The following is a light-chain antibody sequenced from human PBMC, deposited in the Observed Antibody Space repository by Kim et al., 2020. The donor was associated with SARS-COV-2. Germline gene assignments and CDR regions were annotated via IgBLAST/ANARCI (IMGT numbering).Light chain of an antibody. V-gene: IGLV2-23*01. CDR3: CSYAGRSTWV. Sequence: GQAITLAFTGTRSDVGTYNLVSWYQQHPGKAPKLMIYEGSKRPSGVSNRFSGSKSGNTASLTISGLQAADEADYYCCSYAGRSTWVFGGGTKLTVL. CDR1: RSDVGTYNL. CDR2: EGS. J-gene: IGLJ3*02.